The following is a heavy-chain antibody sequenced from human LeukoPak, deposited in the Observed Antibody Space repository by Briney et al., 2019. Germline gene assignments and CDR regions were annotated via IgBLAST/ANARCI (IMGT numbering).Heavy chain of an antibody. Sequence: SGGSLRLSCAASGFTFSSYAMRWVRQAPGKGLEWVAVISYDGSNKYYADSVKGRFTISRDNSKNTLYLQMNSLRAEDTAVYYCARPYYDILTGLRYWGQGTLVTVSS. V-gene: IGHV3-30-3*01. J-gene: IGHJ4*02. D-gene: IGHD3-9*01. CDR1: GFTFSSYA. CDR3: ARPYYDILTGLRY. CDR2: ISYDGSNK.